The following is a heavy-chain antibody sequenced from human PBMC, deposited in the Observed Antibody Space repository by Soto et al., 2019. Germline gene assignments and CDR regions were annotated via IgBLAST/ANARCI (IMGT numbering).Heavy chain of an antibody. V-gene: IGHV1-69*13. CDR3: AREVEYGRVH. J-gene: IGHJ4*02. D-gene: IGHD1-1*01. CDR1: GGTFSSYA. CDR2: IIPIFGTA. Sequence: VASVKVSCKASGGTFSSYAISWVRQAPGQGLERMGGIIPIFGTANYAQKFQGRVTITADESTSTAYMELSSLRSEDTAVYYCAREVEYGRVHWGQGTLVTVSS.